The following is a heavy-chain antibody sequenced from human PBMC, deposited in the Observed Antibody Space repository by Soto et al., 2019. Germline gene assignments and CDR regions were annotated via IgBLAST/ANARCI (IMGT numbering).Heavy chain of an antibody. Sequence: PSETLSLTCTVSGGTISSWYWSWIRQPPGKGLEWIGYVYYSGSTNCNPSLKSRVTLSVDTSKNQFSLKLSSVTAADTAVYYCATRNLFDSRGQGSSVIVSS. CDR3: ATRNLFDS. J-gene: IGHJ5*01. V-gene: IGHV4-59*08. CDR1: GGTISSWY. CDR2: VYYSGST.